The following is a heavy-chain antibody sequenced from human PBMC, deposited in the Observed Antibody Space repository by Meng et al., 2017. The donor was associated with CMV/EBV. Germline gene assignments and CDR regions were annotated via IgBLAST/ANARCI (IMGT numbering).Heavy chain of an antibody. CDR2: ISSSSSYI. CDR1: GFTFSSYS. V-gene: IGHV3-21*01. Sequence: GESLKISCAASGFTFSSYSMNWVRQAPGKGLEWVSSISSSSSYIYYADSVKGRFTISRDNVKNSLYLQMNSLRAEDTAVYYCARERVATKQGGPFDYWGQGTLVTVSS. D-gene: IGHD5-12*01. CDR3: ARERVATKQGGPFDY. J-gene: IGHJ4*02.